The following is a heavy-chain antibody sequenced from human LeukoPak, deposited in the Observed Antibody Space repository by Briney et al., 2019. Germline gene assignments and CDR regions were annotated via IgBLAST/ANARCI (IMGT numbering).Heavy chain of an antibody. V-gene: IGHV5-51*01. CDR1: GYSFTSYW. CDR2: IYPGDSDT. CDR3: ARRPYCSSTSCYVAFDI. Sequence: GESLKISCKGSGYSFTSYWIGWVRHMPGKRLEWMGIIYPGDSDTRYSPSFQGQVPISADKSLSTAYLQWSSLQASDTAMYYCARRPYCSSTSCYVAFDIWGQGTMVTVSS. J-gene: IGHJ3*02. D-gene: IGHD2-2*01.